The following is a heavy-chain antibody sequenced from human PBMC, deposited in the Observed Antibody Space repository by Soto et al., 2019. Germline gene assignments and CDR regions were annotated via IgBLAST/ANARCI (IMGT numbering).Heavy chain of an antibody. CDR2: IIPIFGTA. J-gene: IGHJ5*02. CDR1: GGTFSSYA. V-gene: IGHV1-69*06. CDR3: ASAAQQLVTEDWFDP. Sequence: SVKVSCKASGGTFSSYAISWVRQAPGQGLEWMGGIIPIFGTANYAQKFQGRVTITADKSTSTAYMELSSLRSEDTAVYYCASAAQQLVTEDWFDPWGQGTLVTVS. D-gene: IGHD6-13*01.